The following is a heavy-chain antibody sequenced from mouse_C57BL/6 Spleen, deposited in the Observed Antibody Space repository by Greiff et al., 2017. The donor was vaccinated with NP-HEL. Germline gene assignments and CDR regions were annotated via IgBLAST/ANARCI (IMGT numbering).Heavy chain of an antibody. V-gene: IGHV1-64*01. Sequence: QVQLQQPGAELVKPGASVKLSCKASGYTFTSYWMHWVKQRPGQGLEWIGMIHPNSGSTNYNEKFKSKATLTVDKSSSTAYMQLSSLTSEGSAVYYCARGPYDYDVDYWGQGTTLTVSS. CDR3: ARGPYDYDVDY. CDR1: GYTFTSYW. J-gene: IGHJ2*01. D-gene: IGHD2-4*01. CDR2: IHPNSGST.